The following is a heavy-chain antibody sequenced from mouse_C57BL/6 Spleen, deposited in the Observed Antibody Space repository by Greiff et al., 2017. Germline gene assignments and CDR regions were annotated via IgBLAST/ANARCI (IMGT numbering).Heavy chain of an antibody. CDR2: IYPRDGST. CDR3: AGFAPVHYAMDY. J-gene: IGHJ4*01. CDR1: GFTFTDHS. V-gene: IGHV1-78*01. Sequence: HVHVKQSDAELVQPGASVKISCKASGFTFTDHSIHWMKQRPEQGLEWIGYIYPRDGSTKYNEKFKGKATLTSDKSSNTAYMQLNNLPSEDSAVYFCAGFAPVHYAMDYWGQGTSVTVSS.